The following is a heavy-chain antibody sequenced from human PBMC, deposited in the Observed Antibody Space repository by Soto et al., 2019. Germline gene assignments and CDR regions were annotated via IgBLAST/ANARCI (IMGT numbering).Heavy chain of an antibody. CDR3: AKVGIAVAGSDY. J-gene: IGHJ4*02. D-gene: IGHD6-19*01. Sequence: GGSLRLSCSASGFTFSSYGMHWVRQAPGKGLEWVAVISYDGSNKYYADSVKGRFTISRDNSKNTLYLQMNSLRAEDTAVYYCAKVGIAVAGSDYWGQGTLVTVSS. V-gene: IGHV3-30*18. CDR1: GFTFSSYG. CDR2: ISYDGSNK.